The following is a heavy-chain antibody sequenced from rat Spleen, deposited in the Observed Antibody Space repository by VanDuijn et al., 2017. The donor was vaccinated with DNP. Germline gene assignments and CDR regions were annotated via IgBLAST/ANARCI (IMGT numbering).Heavy chain of an antibody. Sequence: EVQVVESGGGLVQPKGSLKLSCAVSGFDFNTHAMSWVRQAPGKGLDLVASISIKTQNYATLHADSVKERFTISRDDSQSMVYLQMNNLKPEDTALYCGTRGARAMDAWGQGTSVTVSS. D-gene: IGHD4-1*01. J-gene: IGHJ4*01. V-gene: IGHV10-4*01. CDR2: ISIKTQNYAT. CDR1: GFDFNTHA. CDR3: TRGARAMDA.